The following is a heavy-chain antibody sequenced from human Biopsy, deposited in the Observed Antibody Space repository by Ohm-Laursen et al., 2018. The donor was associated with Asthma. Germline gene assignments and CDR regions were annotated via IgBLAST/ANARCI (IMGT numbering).Heavy chain of an antibody. D-gene: IGHD2-2*01. CDR3: ARKAGSCISRTCYSLDF. Sequence: ASVKVSCKSLGGTFNTYVIGWVRQAPGQGLEWMGGINSVFGTTTYPQKFQDRVTITADDSTSTVYMELSSPRSEDTAVYYCARKAGSCISRTCYSLDFWGQGTLVTVSS. V-gene: IGHV1-69*13. J-gene: IGHJ4*02. CDR2: INSVFGTT. CDR1: GGTFNTYV.